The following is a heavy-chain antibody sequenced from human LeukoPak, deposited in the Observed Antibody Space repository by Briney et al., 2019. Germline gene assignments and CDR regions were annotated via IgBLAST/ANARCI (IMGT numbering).Heavy chain of an antibody. Sequence: GGSLRLSCAASGFTFSNYGMSWVRQTPGKGLEWVSHIGVGGDTHFADSVKGRFTISRDNSKNTLYLQMNSLRAEDTAVYYCAKGNPFDYYDSSGYPDDAFDTWGQGTMVTVSS. CDR3: AKGNPFDYYDSSGYPDDAFDT. V-gene: IGHV3-23*01. CDR2: IGVGGDT. J-gene: IGHJ3*02. D-gene: IGHD3-22*01. CDR1: GFTFSNYG.